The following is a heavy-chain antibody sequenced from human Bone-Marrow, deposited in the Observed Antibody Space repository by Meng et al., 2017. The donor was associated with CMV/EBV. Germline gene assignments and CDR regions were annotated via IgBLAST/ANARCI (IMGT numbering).Heavy chain of an antibody. CDR2: ISSSGSTI. V-gene: IGHV3-48*03. D-gene: IGHD6-13*01. J-gene: IGHJ3*02. CDR1: GFTFSSYE. CDR3: ARELLSIAAENAFDI. Sequence: GGSLRLSCAASGFTFSSYEMNWVRQAPGKGLEWVSYISSSGSTIYYADSVKGRFTISRDNSKNTLYLQMNSLRAEDTAVYYCARELLSIAAENAFDIWGQGTMVTVSS.